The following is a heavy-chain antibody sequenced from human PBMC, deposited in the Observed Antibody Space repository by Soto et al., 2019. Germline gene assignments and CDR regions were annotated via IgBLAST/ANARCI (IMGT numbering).Heavy chain of an antibody. Sequence: QVQLVQSGAEVKKPGASVKVSCKASGYTFTSYDINWVRQATGQGLEWMGWMNPNSGNTGYAQKFQGRVTMTRNTSISTAYMELSSLRSEDTAVYYCALNDYSKPHYYYYYGMDVWGQGTTVTVSS. CDR2: MNPNSGNT. V-gene: IGHV1-8*01. J-gene: IGHJ6*02. CDR1: GYTFTSYD. CDR3: ALNDYSKPHYYYYYGMDV. D-gene: IGHD4-4*01.